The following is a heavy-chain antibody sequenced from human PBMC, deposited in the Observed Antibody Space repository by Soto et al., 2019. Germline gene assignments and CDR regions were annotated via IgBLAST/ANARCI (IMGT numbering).Heavy chain of an antibody. Sequence: GGSLRLSCSASGFTFSSYAMHWVRQAPGKGLEYVSAISSNGGSTYYADSVKGRFTISRDNSKNTLYLQMSSLRAEDTAVYFCVKGSDLVRPHAFDIWGQGTLVTVSS. CDR2: ISSNGGST. CDR1: GFTFSSYA. J-gene: IGHJ3*02. CDR3: VKGSDLVRPHAFDI. D-gene: IGHD2-8*02. V-gene: IGHV3-64D*06.